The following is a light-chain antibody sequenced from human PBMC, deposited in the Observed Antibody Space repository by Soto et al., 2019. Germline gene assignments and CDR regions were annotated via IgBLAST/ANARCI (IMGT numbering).Light chain of an antibody. CDR1: QGISSY. V-gene: IGKV1-9*01. Sequence: DIQLTQSPSFLSASVVDRVTITCRASQGISSYLAWYQQKPGKAPNLLIYAASTLQSGLSSRFSGSGSGTYFTLTISSLQPEDFATYYCQQLNRYPRTFGQGTKLEIK. CDR2: AAS. CDR3: QQLNRYPRT. J-gene: IGKJ2*01.